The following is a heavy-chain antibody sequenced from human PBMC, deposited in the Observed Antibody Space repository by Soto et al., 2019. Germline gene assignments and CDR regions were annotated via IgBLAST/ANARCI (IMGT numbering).Heavy chain of an antibody. D-gene: IGHD3-10*01. CDR3: ARKPRGTITMVRGAARYNWFEP. Sequence: SETLSLTCTVSGGSISSYYWSWIRQPPGKGLQWIGYIYYSGSTNYNPSLKRRVTISVDTSKNQFSLKLSSVTAADTAVYYCARKPRGTITMVRGAARYNWFEPWGQGTLVTVSS. CDR2: IYYSGST. V-gene: IGHV4-59*12. J-gene: IGHJ5*02. CDR1: GGSISSYY.